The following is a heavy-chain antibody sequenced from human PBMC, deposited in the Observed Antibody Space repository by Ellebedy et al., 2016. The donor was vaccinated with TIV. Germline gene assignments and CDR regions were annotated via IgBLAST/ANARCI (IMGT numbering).Heavy chain of an antibody. CDR3: ATDLRYCSNDVCFKRYDAFDI. D-gene: IGHD2-8*01. CDR2: FDPEDGET. J-gene: IGHJ3*02. V-gene: IGHV1-24*01. CDR1: GYTLTELS. Sequence: AASVKVSCKVSGYTLTELSLHWVRQAPGKGLEGMGGFDPEDGETIYAQKFQGRVTMTEDTSTDTAYMELSSLRSEDTAVYYCATDLRYCSNDVCFKRYDAFDIWGQGTMVTVSS.